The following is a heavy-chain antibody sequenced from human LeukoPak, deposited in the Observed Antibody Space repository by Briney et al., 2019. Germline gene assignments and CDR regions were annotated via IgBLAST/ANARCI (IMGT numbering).Heavy chain of an antibody. CDR2: SRNKANRYTT. CDR3: ARTYRYDSSGYYVDY. D-gene: IGHD3-22*01. Sequence: PGGSLRLSCAASGFTLSDHNIDWVRQAPGKGLEWVGRSRNKANRYTTEYAASVKGRFTISRDDSQNSLYLQMNSLRTEETAVYYCARTYRYDSSGYYVDYWGQGTLVTVSS. J-gene: IGHJ4*02. CDR1: GFTLSDHN. V-gene: IGHV3-72*01.